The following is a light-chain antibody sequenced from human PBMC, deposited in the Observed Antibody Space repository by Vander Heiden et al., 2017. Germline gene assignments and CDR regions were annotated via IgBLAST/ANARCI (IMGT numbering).Light chain of an antibody. J-gene: IGKJ2*01. CDR2: AAS. CDR3: QQSDSTPYT. V-gene: IGKV1-39*01. Sequence: DIEITQSPYSLSACVGDRVTITCRASQSISSYLNWDQQKPGKAPKLLIYAASSLQSGVPSRFSGSGSGTDFTLTISRLQHEDFATYYCQQSDSTPYTFGQGTKVEIK. CDR1: QSISSY.